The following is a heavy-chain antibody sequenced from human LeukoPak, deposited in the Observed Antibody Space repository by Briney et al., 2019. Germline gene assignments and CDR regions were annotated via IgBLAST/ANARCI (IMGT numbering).Heavy chain of an antibody. V-gene: IGHV1-8*01. CDR1: GYTFTTYD. D-gene: IGHD6-13*01. CDR2: MNPNSGNT. CDR3: ARGGVAAAGKYYFDY. J-gene: IGHJ4*02. Sequence: ASVKVSCKASGYTFTTYDINWVRQATGQGPEWMGWMNPNSGNTGYAQKFQGRVTMTRNTSISTAYMELSSLRSEDTAVYFCARGGVAAAGKYYFDYWGQGTLVTVSS.